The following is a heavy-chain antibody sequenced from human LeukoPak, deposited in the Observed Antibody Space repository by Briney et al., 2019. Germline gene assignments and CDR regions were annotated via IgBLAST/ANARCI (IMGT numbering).Heavy chain of an antibody. D-gene: IGHD6-13*01. Sequence: GGSLRLSCAASGFTFSTFAMHWVRLSPGKGLEWVSSITGSGPYMLYADSVKHRFTISRDNTKNLLYLEMNSLRAEDTAVYYCARGSIAAAGTGPNYMDVWGKGTTVTISS. CDR3: ARGSIAAAGTGPNYMDV. J-gene: IGHJ6*03. V-gene: IGHV3-21*04. CDR1: GFTFSTFA. CDR2: ITGSGPYM.